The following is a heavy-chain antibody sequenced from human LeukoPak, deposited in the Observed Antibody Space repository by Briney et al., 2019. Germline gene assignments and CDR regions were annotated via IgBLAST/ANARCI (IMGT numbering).Heavy chain of an antibody. CDR3: ERGLRGARGWFDP. D-gene: IGHD2-15*01. CDR1: GFTFSSYA. CDR2: ISSSSSTI. Sequence: GGSLRLSCAASGFTFSSYAMNWVRQAPGKGLEWVSYISSSSSTIYYADSVKGRFTISRDNAKNSLYLQMNSLRAEDTAVYYCERGLRGARGWFDPWGQGTLVTVYS. V-gene: IGHV3-48*01. J-gene: IGHJ5*02.